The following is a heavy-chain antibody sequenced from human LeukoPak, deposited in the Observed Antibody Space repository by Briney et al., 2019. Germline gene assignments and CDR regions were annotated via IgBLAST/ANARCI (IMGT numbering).Heavy chain of an antibody. J-gene: IGHJ5*02. CDR2: IYHTGTT. D-gene: IGHD6-13*01. CDR1: DDSITIYY. CDR3: ARLVAAAGRTKRFDP. V-gene: IGHV4-59*12. Sequence: PSETLSLTCSVSDDSITIYYWTWLRQPPGKGLEWLGYIYHTGTTNYNPSLNSRVTISRDTSKNQFSLKLSSVTAADTAVYYCARLVAAAGRTKRFDPWGQGTLVTVSS.